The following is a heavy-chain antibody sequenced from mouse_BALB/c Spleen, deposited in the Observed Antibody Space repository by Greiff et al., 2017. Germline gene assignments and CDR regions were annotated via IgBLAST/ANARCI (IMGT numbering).Heavy chain of an antibody. Sequence: EVQLVESGGGLVKPGGSLKLSCAASGFTFSSYAMSWVRQTPEKRLEWVATISSGGSYTYYPDSVKGRFTISRDNAKNTLYLQMSSLRSEDTAMYYCARQRNDRAMDDWGQGTSVTVSS. CDR1: GFTFSSYA. D-gene: IGHD2-3*01. J-gene: IGHJ4*01. V-gene: IGHV5-9-3*01. CDR2: ISSGGSYT. CDR3: ARQRNDRAMDD.